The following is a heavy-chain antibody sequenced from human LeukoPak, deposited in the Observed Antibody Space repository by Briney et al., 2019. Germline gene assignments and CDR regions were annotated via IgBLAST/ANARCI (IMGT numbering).Heavy chain of an antibody. Sequence: GGSLRLSCAASGFTFSTYWIHWVRQAPGKGLMWVSLISGDGSNTRYADSVKGRFTISRDNAKNTLYLQMNSLRAEDTAVYYCAREGDFWSGYDYWGQGTLVTVSS. CDR2: ISGDGSNT. D-gene: IGHD3-3*01. CDR3: AREGDFWSGYDY. J-gene: IGHJ4*02. V-gene: IGHV3-74*01. CDR1: GFTFSTYW.